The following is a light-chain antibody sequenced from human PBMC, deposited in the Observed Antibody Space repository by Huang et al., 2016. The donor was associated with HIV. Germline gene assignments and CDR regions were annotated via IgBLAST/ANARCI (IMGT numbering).Light chain of an antibody. CDR3: HQYGTSVGT. V-gene: IGKV3-20*01. Sequence: EIVLTQSPGTLSLSPGERATLSCGASQTVSNNFLVWYQHKPGQAPRLLIYAASSRATGIPDRFSGSGSRRDFNLTISRLEPEDFAVYYCHQYGTSVGTFGPGTKVDVK. CDR1: QTVSNNF. CDR2: AAS. J-gene: IGKJ1*01.